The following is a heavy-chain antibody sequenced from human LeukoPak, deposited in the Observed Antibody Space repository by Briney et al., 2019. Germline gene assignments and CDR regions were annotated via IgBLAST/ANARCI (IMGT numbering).Heavy chain of an antibody. V-gene: IGHV1-2*02. J-gene: IGHJ4*02. D-gene: IGHD5-24*01. CDR3: ARDQDGYNYDY. CDR2: INPNSGGT. CDR1: EYTFTGDY. Sequence: ASVKVSCKASEYTFTGDYVHWVRQAPGQGLEWMGWINPNSGGTSYAQKFQGRVTMTRDTSINTAYMELSRLTSDDTAVYYCARDQDGYNYDYWGQGTLVTVSS.